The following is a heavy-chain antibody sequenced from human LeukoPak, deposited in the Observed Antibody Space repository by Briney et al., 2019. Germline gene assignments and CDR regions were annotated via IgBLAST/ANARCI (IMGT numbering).Heavy chain of an antibody. CDR1: GYTFTGYY. CDR3: ARGTAGWFVFDY. D-gene: IGHD3-10*01. V-gene: IGHV1-2*02. J-gene: IGHJ4*02. CDR2: INPNSGGT. Sequence: SVKVSCKASGYTFTGYYMHWVRQAPGQGLEWMGWINPNSGGTNYAQKFQGRVTMTRDTSISTAHMELSRLRSDDTAVYYCARGTAGWFVFDYWGQGTLVTVSS.